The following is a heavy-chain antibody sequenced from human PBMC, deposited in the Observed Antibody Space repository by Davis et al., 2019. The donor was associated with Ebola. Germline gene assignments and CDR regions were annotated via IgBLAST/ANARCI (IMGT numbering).Heavy chain of an antibody. J-gene: IGHJ6*02. CDR3: ARCGYCSGGSCYSGPRYYYYYGMDV. D-gene: IGHD2-15*01. CDR2: IIPIFGTA. CDR1: GGTFSSYA. Sequence: SVKVSCKASGGTFSSYAISWVRQAPGQGLEWMGGIIPIFGTANYAQKFQGRVTITADESTSTAYMELRSLRSDDTAVYYCARCGYCSGGSCYSGPRYYYYYGMDVWGQGTTVTVSS. V-gene: IGHV1-69*13.